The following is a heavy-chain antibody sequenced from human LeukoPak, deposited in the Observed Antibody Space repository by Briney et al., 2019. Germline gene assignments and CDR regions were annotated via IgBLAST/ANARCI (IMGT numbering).Heavy chain of an antibody. V-gene: IGHV4-39*01. CDR1: GGSISSSSYY. D-gene: IGHD3-22*01. CDR2: IYYSGST. Sequence: SETLSLTCTVSGGSISSSSYYWGWIRQPPGKGLEWIGSIYYSGSTYYNPSLKSRVTISVDTSKNQFSLKLSSVTAADTAVYYCARLNYYDSSGYRQGFDYWGQGTLVTVSS. J-gene: IGHJ4*02. CDR3: ARLNYYDSSGYRQGFDY.